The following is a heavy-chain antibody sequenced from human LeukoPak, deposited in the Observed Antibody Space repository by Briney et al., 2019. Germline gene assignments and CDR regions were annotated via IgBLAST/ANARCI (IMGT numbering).Heavy chain of an antibody. D-gene: IGHD5-18*01. CDR1: GFTFSSYW. J-gene: IGHJ4*02. CDR2: IKQDGSEK. V-gene: IGHV3-7*01. CDR3: AKVVYTAMIPAFDY. Sequence: PGGSLRLSCAASGFTFSSYWMSWVRQAPGKGLECVANIKQDGSEKYYVDSVKGRFTISRDNAKNSLYLQMNSLRAEDTAVYYCAKVVYTAMIPAFDYWGQGTLVTVSS.